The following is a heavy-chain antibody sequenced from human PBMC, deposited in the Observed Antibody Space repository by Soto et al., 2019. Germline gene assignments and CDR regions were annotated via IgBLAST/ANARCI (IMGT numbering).Heavy chain of an antibody. CDR1: GFTFSSYA. J-gene: IGHJ4*02. D-gene: IGHD6-19*01. CDR2: ISGSGGST. CDR3: AKDQYSSGWVPFDY. V-gene: IGHV3-23*01. Sequence: XGXLXLSCAASGFTFSSYAMSWVRQAPGKGLEWVSAISGSGGSTYYADYVKGRFTISRDNSKNTLYLQMNSLRAEDTAVYYCAKDQYSSGWVPFDYWGQGTLVTVSS.